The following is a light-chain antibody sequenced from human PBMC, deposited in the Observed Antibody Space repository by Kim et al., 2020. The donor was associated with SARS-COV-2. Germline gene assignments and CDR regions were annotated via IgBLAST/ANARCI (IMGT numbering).Light chain of an antibody. V-gene: IGLV3-25*03. J-gene: IGLJ3*02. CDR2: KDS. Sequence: SYELTQPPSVSVSPGQTVRITCSGDALPKQYAYWYQQKPGQAPVLVIYKDSERPSGIPERFSGSSSGITVTLTISGVQAEDEADYYCQSADSSGTYIGVFGGGTQLTVL. CDR1: ALPKQY. CDR3: QSADSSGTYIGV.